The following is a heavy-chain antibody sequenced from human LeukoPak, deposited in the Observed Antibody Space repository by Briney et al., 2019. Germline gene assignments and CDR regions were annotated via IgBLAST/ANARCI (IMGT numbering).Heavy chain of an antibody. CDR3: ARQSLNWFDP. CDR2: IYYSGST. CDR1: GGSISSYY. Sequence: KPSETLSLICTVSGGSISSYYWSWIRQPPGKGLEWIGYIYYSGSTNYNPSLKSRVTISVDTSKNQFSLKLSSVTAADTAVYYCARQSLNWFDPWGQGTLVTVSS. J-gene: IGHJ5*02. V-gene: IGHV4-59*01.